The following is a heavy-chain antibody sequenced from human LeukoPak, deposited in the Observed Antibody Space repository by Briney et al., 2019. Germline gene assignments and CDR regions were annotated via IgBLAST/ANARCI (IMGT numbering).Heavy chain of an antibody. CDR1: GFTFHYYR. J-gene: IGHJ4*02. CDR2: ISSSSSYI. D-gene: IGHD6-19*01. V-gene: IGHV3-21*01. CDR3: ARVNQAVAGTDY. Sequence: GGSLRLSCAASGFTFHYYRLNWVRQAPGKGLEWVSSISSSSSYIYYADSVKDRFTISRDNAKNSLYLQMNSLRAEDTAVYYCARVNQAVAGTDYWGQGTLVTVSS.